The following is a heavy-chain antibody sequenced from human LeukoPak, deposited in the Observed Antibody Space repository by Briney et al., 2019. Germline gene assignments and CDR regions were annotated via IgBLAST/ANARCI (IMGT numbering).Heavy chain of an antibody. CDR2: ISGGGVTT. J-gene: IGHJ6*02. Sequence: AGGSLRLSCVGSGFTSIAYALTWARQAPGKGLEWVSGISGGGVTTYYADSVKGRFTISGDNSKNTLYLQMNSLRADDTAIYYCARNQQLGGHSYYYYGMDVWGQGTTVTVSS. D-gene: IGHD3-16*01. V-gene: IGHV3-23*01. CDR3: ARNQQLGGHSYYYYGMDV. CDR1: GFTSIAYA.